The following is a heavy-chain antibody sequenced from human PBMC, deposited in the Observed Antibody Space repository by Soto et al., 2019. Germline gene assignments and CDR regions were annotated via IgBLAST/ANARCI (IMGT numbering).Heavy chain of an antibody. CDR1: GGTFSSYA. J-gene: IGHJ6*02. CDR3: ARSQGSSTSLEIYYYYYSGMDV. V-gene: IGHV1-69*01. CDR2: IIPISDTT. D-gene: IGHD2-2*01. Sequence: QVQLVQSGAEVKKPGSSVKVSCKASGGTFSSYAISWVRQAPGQGLEWMGGIIPISDTTNYAQKFQGRVTITADESTSTAYMELRSLRSEHTAVYYCARSQGSSTSLEIYYYYYSGMDVWGQGTTVTVSS.